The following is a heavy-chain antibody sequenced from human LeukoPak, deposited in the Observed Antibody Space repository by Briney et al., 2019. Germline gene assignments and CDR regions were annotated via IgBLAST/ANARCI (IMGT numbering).Heavy chain of an antibody. J-gene: IGHJ5*02. CDR3: ARDPPFDP. CDR2: IDTGNGET. Sequence: ASVKVSCKASGYTFTNYAIHWVRQALGQGLEWMGLIDTGNGETKYSQKFQGRVTITRDTSATTAYMELSGLRPEDTAVYYCARDPPFDPWGQGTPVTVSS. V-gene: IGHV1-3*04. CDR1: GYTFTNYA.